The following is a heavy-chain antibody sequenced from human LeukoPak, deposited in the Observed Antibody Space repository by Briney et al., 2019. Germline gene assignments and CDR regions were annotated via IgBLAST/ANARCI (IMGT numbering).Heavy chain of an antibody. CDR1: GYTFTSYG. J-gene: IGHJ4*02. Sequence: ASVKVFCKASGYTFTSYGISWVRQAPGQGLEWMGWISAYNGNTNCAQKLQGRVTMTTDTSTSTAYMELRSLRSDDTAVYDCARVFGVYDYVWGSYRWDPFDYWGQGTLVTVSS. D-gene: IGHD3-16*02. V-gene: IGHV1-18*01. CDR3: ARVFGVYDYVWGSYRWDPFDY. CDR2: ISAYNGNT.